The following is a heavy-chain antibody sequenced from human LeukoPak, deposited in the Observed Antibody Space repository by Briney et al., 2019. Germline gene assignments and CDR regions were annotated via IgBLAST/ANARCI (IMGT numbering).Heavy chain of an antibody. CDR1: GFTVSSNY. J-gene: IGHJ4*02. V-gene: IGHV3-74*01. D-gene: IGHD2/OR15-2a*01. CDR3: ARDWFHAIDY. Sequence: PGGSLRLSCAASGFTVSSNYMSWVRQVPGKGLVWVSRIRGDGSDARYAESVKGRFTISRDNAKNTLYLQMNSLRDEDTAVYYCARDWFHAIDYWGQGTLVTVSS. CDR2: IRGDGSDA.